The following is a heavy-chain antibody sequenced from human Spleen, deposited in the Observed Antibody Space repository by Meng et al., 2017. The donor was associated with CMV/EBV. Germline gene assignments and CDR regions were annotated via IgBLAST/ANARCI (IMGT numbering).Heavy chain of an antibody. J-gene: IGHJ3*02. V-gene: IGHV4-34*01. Sequence: SETLSLTCAVYGGSFSGYYWSWIRQPPGKGLEWIGEINHSGSTNYNPSLKSRVTISVDTSKNQFSLKLSSVTAADTAVYYCARRGIAARRSFDIWGQGTTVTVSS. CDR2: INHSGST. D-gene: IGHD6-13*01. CDR3: ARRGIAARRSFDI. CDR1: GGSFSGYY.